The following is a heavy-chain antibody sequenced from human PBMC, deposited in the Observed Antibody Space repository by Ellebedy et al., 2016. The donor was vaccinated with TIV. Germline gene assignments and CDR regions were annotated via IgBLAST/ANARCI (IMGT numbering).Heavy chain of an antibody. CDR2: IYYSGRT. CDR1: GGSISSYY. Sequence: SETLSLTXTVSGGSISSYYWSWIRQPPGKGLEWIGYIYYSGRTNYNPSLKSRVTISVDTSKNQFSLKLSSVTAADTAVYYCARVQNYYYGMDVWGQGTTVTVSS. J-gene: IGHJ6*02. V-gene: IGHV4-59*01. CDR3: ARVQNYYYGMDV.